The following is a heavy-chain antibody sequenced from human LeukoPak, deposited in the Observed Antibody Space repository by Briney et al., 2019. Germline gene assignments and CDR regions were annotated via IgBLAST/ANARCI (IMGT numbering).Heavy chain of an antibody. CDR3: AKDSLRERIVGSTTRGVNDY. J-gene: IGHJ4*02. Sequence: GGSLRLSCAASGFIFSSYGMHWVRQAPGKGLEWVAFIRYDGRNKYYADSVKGRFTISRDNSKNTLYLQMDSLRGEDTAVYYCAKDSLRERIVGSTTRGVNDYWGQGTLVTVSS. D-gene: IGHD1-26*01. CDR2: IRYDGRNK. V-gene: IGHV3-30*02. CDR1: GFIFSSYG.